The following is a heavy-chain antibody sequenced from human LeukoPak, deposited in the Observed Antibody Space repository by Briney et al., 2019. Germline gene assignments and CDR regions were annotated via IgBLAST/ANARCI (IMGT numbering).Heavy chain of an antibody. CDR3: ARDLYIVVVTAHDAFDI. CDR2: INPNSGGT. CDR1: GYTFTAYY. Sequence: ASVKVSCKASGYTFTAYYMHWVRQAPGQGLEWMGWINPNSGGTSYAQKFQGRVTMTRDTSISTAYMELSRLRSDDTAVYYCARDLYIVVVTAHDAFDIWGQGTMVTVSS. J-gene: IGHJ3*02. D-gene: IGHD2-21*02. V-gene: IGHV1-2*02.